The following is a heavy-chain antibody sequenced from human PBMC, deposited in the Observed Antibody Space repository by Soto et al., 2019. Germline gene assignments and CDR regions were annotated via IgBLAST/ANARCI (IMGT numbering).Heavy chain of an antibody. D-gene: IGHD6-13*01. CDR1: GFTFSSYA. CDR2: ISGSGGST. J-gene: IGHJ4*02. CDR3: TISYCCASRWGGLAL. Sequence: PGGSLRLSCAASGFTFSSYAMSWVRQAPGKGLEWVSAISGSGGSTYYADSVKGRFTISRDNSKNTQYLQMNSLRAEDTAVYYCTISYCCASRWGGLALWGQGTLVTVSS. V-gene: IGHV3-23*01.